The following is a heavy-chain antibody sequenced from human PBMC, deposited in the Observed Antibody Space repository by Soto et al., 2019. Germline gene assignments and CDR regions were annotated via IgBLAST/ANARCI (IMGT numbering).Heavy chain of an antibody. CDR2: ISWDGGST. V-gene: IGHV3-43D*04. D-gene: IGHD3-22*01. CDR3: ARGYGYDSSGYPMAAFDI. J-gene: IGHJ3*02. Sequence: GGFLRLSCAASGFTFDDYAMHWVRQAPGKGLEWVSLISWDGGSTYYADSVKGRFTISRENAKNSLYLQMNSLRAGDTAVYYCARGYGYDSSGYPMAAFDIWGQGTMVTVSS. CDR1: GFTFDDYA.